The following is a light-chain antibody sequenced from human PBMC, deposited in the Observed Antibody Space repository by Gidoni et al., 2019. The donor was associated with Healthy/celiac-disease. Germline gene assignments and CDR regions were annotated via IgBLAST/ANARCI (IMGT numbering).Light chain of an antibody. CDR3: SSYTSSTNYV. CDR2: EVS. CDR1: SSAVGGYNY. J-gene: IGLJ1*01. V-gene: IGLV2-14*01. Sequence: QSALTQTASVSGSPGQSITISCTGTSSAVGGYNYVSWYQQHPGKAPKLMIYEVSNRPSGVSNRFSGSKSGNTASLTISGLQAEDEADYYCSSYTSSTNYVFGTGTKVTVL.